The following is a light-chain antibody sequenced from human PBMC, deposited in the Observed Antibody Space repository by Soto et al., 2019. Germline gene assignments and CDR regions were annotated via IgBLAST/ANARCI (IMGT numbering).Light chain of an antibody. CDR1: QGISNY. CDR3: PKYNSAPPL. V-gene: IGKV1-27*01. CDR2: GAS. Sequence: DIQMTQSPSSLSASVGDRVTITCRASQGISNYLAWYQQKPGKVPKLLIYGASTLQSGVPSRFSGSGSGTDFTLTISGLQPEDVATYYCPKYNSAPPLFGGGTRVEIK. J-gene: IGKJ4*01.